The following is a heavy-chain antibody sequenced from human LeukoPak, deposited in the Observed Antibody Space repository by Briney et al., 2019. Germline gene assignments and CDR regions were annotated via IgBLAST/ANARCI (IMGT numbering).Heavy chain of an antibody. J-gene: IGHJ6*03. CDR2: INHSGST. CDR3: ARGKAAAGYYYYYMDV. Sequence: PSETLSLTCAVYGGSFSGYYWSWIRQPPGKGLEWIGEINHSGSTNYNPSLKSRVTISVDTSKNQFSLKLSSVTAADTAVYYCARGKAAAGYYYYYMDVWGKGTTVTISS. CDR1: GGSFSGYY. D-gene: IGHD6-13*01. V-gene: IGHV4-34*01.